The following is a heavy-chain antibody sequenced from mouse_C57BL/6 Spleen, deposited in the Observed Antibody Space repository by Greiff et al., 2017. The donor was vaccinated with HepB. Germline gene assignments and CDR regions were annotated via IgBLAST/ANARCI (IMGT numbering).Heavy chain of an antibody. J-gene: IGHJ2*01. Sequence: EVHLVESGPGLVKPSQSLSLTCSVTGYSITSGYYWNWIRQFPGNKLEWMGYISYDGSNNYNPSLKNRISITRDTSKNQFFLKLNSVTTEDTATYYCARVGSGDYWGQGTTLTVSS. V-gene: IGHV3-6*01. CDR1: GYSITSGYY. D-gene: IGHD3-2*02. CDR2: ISYDGSN. CDR3: ARVGSGDY.